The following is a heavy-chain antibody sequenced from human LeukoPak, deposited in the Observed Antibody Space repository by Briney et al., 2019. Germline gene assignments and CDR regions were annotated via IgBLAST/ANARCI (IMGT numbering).Heavy chain of an antibody. V-gene: IGHV4-4*07. CDR3: ARRFVGYDSSWGASDI. Sequence: SETLSLTCTVSGGSISSYYWSWIRQPAGKGLEWIGRIYTSGSTNYNPSLKSRVTISVDTSKNQFSLKLSSVTAADTAVYYCARRFVGYDSSWGASDIWGPGTMVTVSS. D-gene: IGHD3-22*01. J-gene: IGHJ3*02. CDR1: GGSISSYY. CDR2: IYTSGST.